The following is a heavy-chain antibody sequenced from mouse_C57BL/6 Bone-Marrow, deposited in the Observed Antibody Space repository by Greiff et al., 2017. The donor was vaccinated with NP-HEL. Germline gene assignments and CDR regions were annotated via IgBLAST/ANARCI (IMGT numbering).Heavy chain of an antibody. CDR1: GFTFSDYG. V-gene: IGHV5-17*01. CDR3: ASLVTTVVATDWYFDV. D-gene: IGHD1-1*01. J-gene: IGHJ1*03. Sequence: EVKLVESGGGLVKPGGSLKLSCAASGFTFSDYGMHWVRQAPEKGLEWVAYISSGSSTIYYADTLKGRFTISRDKAKNTLFLQMTSLRSEDTAMYYCASLVTTVVATDWYFDVWGTGTTVTVSS. CDR2: ISSGSSTI.